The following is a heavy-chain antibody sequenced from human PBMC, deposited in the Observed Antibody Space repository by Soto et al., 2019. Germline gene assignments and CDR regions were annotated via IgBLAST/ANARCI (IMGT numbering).Heavy chain of an antibody. Sequence: QVQLQESGPGLVKPSETLFLTCTVSGGSVSSGSYYWSWIRQPPGKGLEWLGYIYYSGSTNYNPSLKSRVTISVDTSKNQFSLKLSSVTAADTAVYYCARATYGDFDYWGQGTLVTVSS. CDR1: GGSVSSGSYY. J-gene: IGHJ4*01. D-gene: IGHD4-17*01. CDR3: ARATYGDFDY. V-gene: IGHV4-61*01. CDR2: IYYSGST.